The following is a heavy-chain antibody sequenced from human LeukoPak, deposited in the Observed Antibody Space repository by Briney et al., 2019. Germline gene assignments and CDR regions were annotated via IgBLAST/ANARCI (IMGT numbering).Heavy chain of an antibody. CDR1: GFTFSSFG. CDR2: IWNDGSNK. CDR3: ARDGYSSTSGTDWFDP. J-gene: IGHJ5*02. Sequence: QPGRSLRLSCAASGFTFSSFGMHWVRQAPGKGLEWVAIIWNDGSNKYYADSVKGRFTISRDNSKNTLYLQMNSLRAEDTAVYYCARDGYSSTSGTDWFDPWGQGTLVTVSS. D-gene: IGHD6-13*01. V-gene: IGHV3-33*01.